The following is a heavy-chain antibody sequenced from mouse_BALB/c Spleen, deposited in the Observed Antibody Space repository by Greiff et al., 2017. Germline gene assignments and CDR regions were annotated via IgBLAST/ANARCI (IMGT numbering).Heavy chain of an antibody. CDR2: ISSGGGST. CDR3: ARPFGGLDY. V-gene: IGHV5-12-1*01. Sequence: EVMLVESGGGLVKPGGSLKLSCAASGFAFSSYDMSWVRQTPEKRLEWVAYISSGGGSTYYPDTVKGRFTISRDNAKNTLYLQMSSLKSEDTAMYYCARPFGGLDYWGQGTTLTVSS. CDR1: GFAFSSYD. J-gene: IGHJ2*01. D-gene: IGHD2-4*01.